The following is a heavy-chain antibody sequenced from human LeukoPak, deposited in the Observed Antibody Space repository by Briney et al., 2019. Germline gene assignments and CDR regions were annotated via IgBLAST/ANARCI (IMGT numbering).Heavy chain of an antibody. CDR1: GFTFSSYG. Sequence: GRSLCLSCAASGFTFSSYGMHWVGQAQGKGLEWGVVISYDGSNKYYAGPVKGRFTISRDNCKHTLYLQMNSLRAEDTAVYYCAKVSIQTYFDYGGQGTLVTVSS. CDR2: ISYDGSNK. V-gene: IGHV3-30*18. J-gene: IGHJ4*02. CDR3: AKVSIQTYFDY. D-gene: IGHD1-1*01.